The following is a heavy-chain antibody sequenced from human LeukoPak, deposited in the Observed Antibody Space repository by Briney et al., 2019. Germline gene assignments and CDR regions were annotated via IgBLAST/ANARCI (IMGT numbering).Heavy chain of an antibody. V-gene: IGHV1-18*01. D-gene: IGHD6-6*01. CDR2: ISAYNGNT. J-gene: IGHJ5*02. CDR1: GYTFTSYG. CDR3: ARGLPTIEYSRPYNWFDP. Sequence: ASVKVSCKASGYTFTSYGISWVRQAPGQGLEWMGWISAYNGNTNYAQKLQGRVTMTTDTSTSTAYMELRSLRSDDTAVYYCARGLPTIEYSRPYNWFDPWGQGTPVTVSS.